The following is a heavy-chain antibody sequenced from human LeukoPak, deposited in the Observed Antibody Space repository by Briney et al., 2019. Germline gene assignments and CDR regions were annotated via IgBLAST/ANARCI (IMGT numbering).Heavy chain of an antibody. CDR3: AKRTISPRGYFDY. V-gene: IGHV3-21*04. J-gene: IGHJ4*02. CDR2: ISSSSSYI. CDR1: GFTFSSYS. Sequence: GGSLRLSCAASGFTFSSYSMNWVRQAPGKGLEWVSSISSSSSYIYYADSVKGRFTISRDNSKNTLYLQMNSLRAEDTAVYYCAKRTISPRGYFDYWGQGTLVTVSS. D-gene: IGHD5-24*01.